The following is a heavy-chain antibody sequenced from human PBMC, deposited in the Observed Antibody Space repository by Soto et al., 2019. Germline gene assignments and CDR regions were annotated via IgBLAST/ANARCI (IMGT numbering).Heavy chain of an antibody. V-gene: IGHV3-23*01. CDR1: GFSFSSYA. J-gene: IGHJ4*02. Sequence: VQLLESGGGLVQPGESLRLSCAASGFSFSSYAMNWVRQAPGKGLEWVSTIGASGSNTYYADSVKGRFTISRDNSNNMPYLQMNSLRVGDTALFYCAKDMGRIAVGQDYWGRGALVTVSP. CDR3: AKDMGRIAVGQDY. D-gene: IGHD6-19*01. CDR2: IGASGSNT.